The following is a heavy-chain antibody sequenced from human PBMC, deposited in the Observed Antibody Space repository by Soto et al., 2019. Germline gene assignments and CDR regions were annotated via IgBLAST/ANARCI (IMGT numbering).Heavy chain of an antibody. J-gene: IGHJ4*02. V-gene: IGHV1-24*01. Sequence: ASVKFSCRVSGYTLTELSMHWVRQAPGKGLEWMGGFDPEDGETIYAQKFQGRVTMTEDTSTDTAYMELSSLRSEDTAVYYCATDNMGYSYGPTPGLFDYWGQGTLVTVSS. CDR1: GYTLTELS. CDR3: ATDNMGYSYGPTPGLFDY. CDR2: FDPEDGET. D-gene: IGHD5-18*01.